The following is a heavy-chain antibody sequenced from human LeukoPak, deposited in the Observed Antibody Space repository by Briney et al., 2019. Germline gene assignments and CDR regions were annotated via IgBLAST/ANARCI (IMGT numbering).Heavy chain of an antibody. D-gene: IGHD2-15*01. CDR3: ARDRAVVVAATDY. J-gene: IGHJ4*02. V-gene: IGHV1-18*01. Sequence: ASVRVSCKASGCTFTTYGISWVRQAPGQGLEWMGWISPYNGNTNYAQKLQGRVTMTTDTSTSTAYMELRSLRSDDTAVYYCARDRAVVVAATDYWGQGTLVTVSS. CDR2: ISPYNGNT. CDR1: GCTFTTYG.